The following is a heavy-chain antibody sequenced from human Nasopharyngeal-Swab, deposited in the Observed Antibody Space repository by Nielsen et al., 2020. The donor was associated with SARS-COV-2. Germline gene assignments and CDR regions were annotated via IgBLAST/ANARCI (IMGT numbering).Heavy chain of an antibody. CDR3: HLSSGYDGYINY. J-gene: IGHJ4*02. CDR2: IWYDGTNK. CDR1: GFSVTSHG. V-gene: IGHV3-33*01. Sequence: GESLKISCKASGFSVTSHGMHWVRQAPGKGLEWVAVIWYDGTNKFYADSVKGRLTISRDNSKNTLYLQMNSLRAEDTAMYYCHLSSGYDGYINYWGQGTLVTVSS. D-gene: IGHD3-22*01.